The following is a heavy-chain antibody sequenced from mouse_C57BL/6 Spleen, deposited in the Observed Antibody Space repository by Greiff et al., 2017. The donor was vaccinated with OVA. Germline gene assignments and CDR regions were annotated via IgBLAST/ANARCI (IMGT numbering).Heavy chain of an antibody. J-gene: IGHJ2*01. CDR1: GFSLTSYG. CDR2: IWSGGST. CDR3: ARERDFGGLDY. Sequence: QVQLKQSGPGLVQPSQSLSITCTVSGFSLTSYGVHWVRQSPGKGLEWLGVIWSGGSTDYTAAFISRLSISKDNSKSQVFFKMNSQQADDTAIYCCARERDFGGLDYWGQGTTLTVSS. V-gene: IGHV2-2*01. D-gene: IGHD3-1*01.